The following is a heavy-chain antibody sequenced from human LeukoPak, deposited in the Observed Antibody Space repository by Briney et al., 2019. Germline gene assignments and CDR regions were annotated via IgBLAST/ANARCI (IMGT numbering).Heavy chain of an antibody. D-gene: IGHD4-11*01. J-gene: IGHJ4*02. CDR2: IKQDGSEK. Sequence: GGSLRLSCAASGFTFSSYAMSWVRQAPGKGLEWVANIKQDGSEKYYVDSVKGRFTISRDNAKNSLYLQMNSLRAEDTAIYYCARDRLTTYWGQGTLVTVSS. V-gene: IGHV3-7*03. CDR3: ARDRLTTY. CDR1: GFTFSSYA.